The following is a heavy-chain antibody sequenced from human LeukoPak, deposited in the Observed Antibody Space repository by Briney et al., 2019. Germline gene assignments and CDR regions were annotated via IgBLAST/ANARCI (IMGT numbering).Heavy chain of an antibody. V-gene: IGHV4-39*07. D-gene: IGHD3-3*01. CDR3: ARQTIERRLGGVPDFFDP. CDR1: GDAIDSGDYY. J-gene: IGHJ5*02. CDR2: IDYSGYT. Sequence: SETLSFTCTGSGDAIDSGDYYWGWIRQPPGGGLECIACIDYSGYTYYDPSFKSRVSLSLDTANSQFSLKLTSVADADTALYYCARQTIERRLGGVPDFFDPWGEGIIVTVSS.